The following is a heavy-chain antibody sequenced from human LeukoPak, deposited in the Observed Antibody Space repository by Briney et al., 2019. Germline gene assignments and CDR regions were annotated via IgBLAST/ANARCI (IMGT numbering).Heavy chain of an antibody. CDR3: AKDALYSSSWYN. D-gene: IGHD6-13*01. CDR1: GFTFSSYW. Sequence: GGSLRLSCAASGFTFSSYWMHWVRQAPGKGLVWVSRINSDGSSTSYADSVKGRFTISRDNAKNSLYLQMNSLRAEDTAVYYCAKDALYSSSWYNWGQGTLVTVSS. CDR2: INSDGSST. J-gene: IGHJ4*02. V-gene: IGHV3-74*01.